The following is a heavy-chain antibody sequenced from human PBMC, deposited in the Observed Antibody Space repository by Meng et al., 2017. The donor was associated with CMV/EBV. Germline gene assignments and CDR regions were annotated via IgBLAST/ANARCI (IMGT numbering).Heavy chain of an antibody. CDR3: ARGGGSTDYYRSNYYYYGMDV. CDR2: INHSGST. J-gene: IGHJ6*02. D-gene: IGHD3-22*01. CDR1: GGSFSGYY. V-gene: IGHV4-34*01. Sequence: SETLSLTCAVYGGSFSGYYWSWIRQPPGKGLEWIGEINHSGSTNYNPSLKSRVTISVDTSKNQFSLKLRSVTAADTAVYYCARGGGSTDYYRSNYYYYGMDVWGQGTTVTVSS.